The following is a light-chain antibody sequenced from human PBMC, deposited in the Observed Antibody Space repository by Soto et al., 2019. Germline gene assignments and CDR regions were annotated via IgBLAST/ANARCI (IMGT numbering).Light chain of an antibody. CDR2: GAS. J-gene: IGKJ2*01. Sequence: EIVMTQSPATLSVSPGESATLSGRASQSISSELAWYQQKPGQPPRLLIYGASTRATGVPARLTGSGSGSDFTLTISGLQSEDFAVYYCQQGHNLPLTFGQGTRLEI. V-gene: IGKV3-15*01. CDR1: QSISSE. CDR3: QQGHNLPLT.